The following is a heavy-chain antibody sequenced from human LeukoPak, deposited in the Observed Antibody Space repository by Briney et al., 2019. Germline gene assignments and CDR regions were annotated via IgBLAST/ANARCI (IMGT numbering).Heavy chain of an antibody. CDR2: IKQDGSEK. CDR3: ARGRRGLYFDY. Sequence: PGGSLRLSCAASGYTFSSYWTSWVRQAPGKGLEWVANIKQDGSEKYYVDSVKGRFTISRDNAKNSLYLQMNSLRAEDTAVYYCARGRRGLYFDYWGQGTLVTVSS. CDR1: GYTFSSYW. J-gene: IGHJ4*02. V-gene: IGHV3-7*01. D-gene: IGHD3-10*01.